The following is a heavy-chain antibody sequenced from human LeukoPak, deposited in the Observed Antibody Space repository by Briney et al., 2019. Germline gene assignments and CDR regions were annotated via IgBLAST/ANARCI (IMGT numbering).Heavy chain of an antibody. CDR2: ISGSGGRT. D-gene: IGHD2-15*01. CDR1: GFTFSSYA. Sequence: PGRSLRLSCAASGFTFSSYAMSWVRQAPGKGLEWVSGISGSGGRTYYADSVKGRFTISRDNSKNTLYLQMNSLRAEDTAVYYCAKDRGGSSRTYPFDYWGQGTLVTVSS. J-gene: IGHJ4*02. CDR3: AKDRGGSSRTYPFDY. V-gene: IGHV3-23*01.